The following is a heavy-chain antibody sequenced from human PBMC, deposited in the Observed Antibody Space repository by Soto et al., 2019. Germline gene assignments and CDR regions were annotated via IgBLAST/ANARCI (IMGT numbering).Heavy chain of an antibody. J-gene: IGHJ3*02. V-gene: IGHV4-59*01. CDR3: AREDGWTDAFDI. CDR1: GGSISSYY. Sequence: SETLSLTCTVSGGSISSYYWSWIRQPPGKGLEWIGYIYYSGSTNYNPSLKSRVTISVDTSKNQFSLKLSSVTAADTAVYYCAREDGWTDAFDIWGQGTMVTVSS. CDR2: IYYSGST.